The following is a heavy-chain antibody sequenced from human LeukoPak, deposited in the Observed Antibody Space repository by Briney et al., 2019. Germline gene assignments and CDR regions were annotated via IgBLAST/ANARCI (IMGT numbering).Heavy chain of an antibody. V-gene: IGHV3-15*07. CDR3: TTKRVGAPAFDY. CDR1: GFTFSNAW. J-gene: IGHJ4*02. CDR2: IKSKTDGGTI. D-gene: IGHD1-26*01. Sequence: GGSLRLSCAASGFTFSNAWMNWVRQAPGKGLEWVGRIKSKTDGGTIDYTAPVKGRFTISRDDSKNTLYLQMNSLKTEDTAVYYCTTKRVGAPAFDYWDQGTLVTVSS.